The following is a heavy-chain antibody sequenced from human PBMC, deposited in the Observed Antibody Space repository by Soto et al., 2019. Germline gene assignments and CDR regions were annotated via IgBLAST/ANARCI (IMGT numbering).Heavy chain of an antibody. CDR2: IYYSGST. CDR3: VRGVAAAAYFDY. D-gene: IGHD6-13*01. V-gene: IGHV4-59*01. CDR1: XGSXXSYY. J-gene: IGHJ4*02. Sequence: LSLXCTVSXGSXXSYYWSWIRQPPEKGLEWIGYIYYSGSTNYNPSLMSRVTISVDTSKIQFSLKVNSVTAADTVVYYCVRGVAAAAYFDYWGQGTLVTVSS.